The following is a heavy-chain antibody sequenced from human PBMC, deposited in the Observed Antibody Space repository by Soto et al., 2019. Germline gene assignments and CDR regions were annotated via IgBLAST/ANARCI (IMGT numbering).Heavy chain of an antibody. V-gene: IGHV4-59*01. Sequence: QVQLQESGPGLVKPSETLSLTCTVSGGSISSYYWSWIRQPPGKGLEWIGYIYYSGSTNYNPSLKSRVTISVDTSKNQLARKLSSVTAADTAVYYCASESTVTDAFDIWGQGTMVTVSS. CDR2: IYYSGST. D-gene: IGHD4-17*01. CDR1: GGSISSYY. CDR3: ASESTVTDAFDI. J-gene: IGHJ3*02.